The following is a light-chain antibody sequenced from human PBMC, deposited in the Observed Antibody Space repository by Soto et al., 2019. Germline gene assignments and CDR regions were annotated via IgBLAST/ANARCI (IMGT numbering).Light chain of an antibody. CDR2: GTS. J-gene: IGKJ1*01. CDR1: QTVSSTY. CDR3: QQYGSSGT. V-gene: IGKV3-20*01. Sequence: EIVLTQSPGTLSLSAGERATLSCRASQTVSSTYLVWYQQKPGQAPRLLIHGTSNRATGIPDRFSGSGSGTDFTLTISRLEPEDFAVYYCQQYGSSGTFGQGTKVDIK.